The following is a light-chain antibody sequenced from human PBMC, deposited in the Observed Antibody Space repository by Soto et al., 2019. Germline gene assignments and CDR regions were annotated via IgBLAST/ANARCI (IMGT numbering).Light chain of an antibody. J-gene: IGKJ5*01. CDR3: QQYNNWPFS. Sequence: IVRTKSPATLSVSPGERATLSCRAGQGVTTNFAWYQQKSGQSPRLLIYDVSIRATGVPARFSGTGSETDFTLTISGLQSEDSAVYFCQQYNNWPFSFGQG. CDR2: DVS. V-gene: IGKV3-15*01. CDR1: QGVTTN.